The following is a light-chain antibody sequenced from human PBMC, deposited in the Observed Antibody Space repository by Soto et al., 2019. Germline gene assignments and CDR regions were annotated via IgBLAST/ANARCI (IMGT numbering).Light chain of an antibody. Sequence: QAVVTQEPSVTVSPGGTVTLTCGSITGAVTSSHYPYWFQQKPGQAPRTLMYETTKKHTWTPARFSGSLLGGRAALTLSGAQSEDEADYYCLLSYSGVWVFGGGTKLTVL. V-gene: IGLV7-46*01. CDR1: TGAVTSSHY. CDR2: ETT. J-gene: IGLJ3*02. CDR3: LLSYSGVWV.